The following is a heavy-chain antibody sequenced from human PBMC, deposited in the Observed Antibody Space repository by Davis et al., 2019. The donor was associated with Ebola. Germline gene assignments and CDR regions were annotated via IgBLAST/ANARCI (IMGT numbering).Heavy chain of an antibody. CDR1: GFIFSDAW. Sequence: GESLKISCVGSGFIFSDAWLNWVRHVPGKGLEWVGHTKNGAESWTTDYAGPVKDRFVISRDDSKNTVYLQMNGLKTEDTGIYYCARDVSGYYYYYGMDVWGPGTTVTVSS. CDR3: ARDVSGYYYYYGMDV. D-gene: IGHD5/OR15-5a*01. CDR2: TKNGAESWTT. J-gene: IGHJ6*02. V-gene: IGHV3-15*07.